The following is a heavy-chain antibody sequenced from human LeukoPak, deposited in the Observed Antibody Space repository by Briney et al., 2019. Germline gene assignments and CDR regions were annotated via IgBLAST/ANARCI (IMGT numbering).Heavy chain of an antibody. CDR2: ISSNGGST. Sequence: PGGSLRLSCSASGFTFSSYAMHWVRQAPGKGLEYVSAISSNGGSTYYADSVKGRFTISRDNSKNTLYLQMGGLRAEDMAVYYCARGTVTALFDYWGQGTLVTVSS. CDR3: ARGTVTALFDY. CDR1: GFTFSSYA. D-gene: IGHD4-11*01. J-gene: IGHJ4*02. V-gene: IGHV3-64*02.